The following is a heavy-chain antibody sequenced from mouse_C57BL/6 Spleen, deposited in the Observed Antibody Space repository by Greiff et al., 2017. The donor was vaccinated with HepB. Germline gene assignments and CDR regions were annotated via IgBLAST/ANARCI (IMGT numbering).Heavy chain of an antibody. CDR2: IYWDDDK. Sequence: QVTLKESGPGILQSSQTLSLTCSFSGFSLSTSGMGVSWIRQPSGKGLEWLAHIYWDDDKRYNPSLKSRLTISKDTSRNQVFLKITSVDTADTATYYCARRENYLDYFDYWGQGTTLTVSS. CDR1: GFSLSTSGMG. V-gene: IGHV8-12*01. CDR3: ARRENYLDYFDY. D-gene: IGHD2-1*01. J-gene: IGHJ2*01.